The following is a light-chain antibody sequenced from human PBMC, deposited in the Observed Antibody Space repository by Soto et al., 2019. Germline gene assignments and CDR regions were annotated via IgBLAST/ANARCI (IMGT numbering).Light chain of an antibody. Sequence: MELTPFPRPLSRSPWAIATLSCRASQSISRSLAWYQQTPGQAPRLLISDASTRATGIPARFSGSGSGTEFTLTISSLQSDYGAVDYCQQYNNWPSFGQGTKVDI. CDR1: QSISRS. CDR2: DAS. CDR3: QQYNNWPS. J-gene: IGKJ1*01. V-gene: IGKV3-15*01.